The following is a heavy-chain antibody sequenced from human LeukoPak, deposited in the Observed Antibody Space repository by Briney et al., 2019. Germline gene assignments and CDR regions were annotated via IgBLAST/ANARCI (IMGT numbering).Heavy chain of an antibody. J-gene: IGHJ4*02. CDR1: GGSISSGGYY. CDR3: ARFPNDHGVKFDY. Sequence: PSETLSLTCTVSGGSISSGGYYWSWVRQHPEQGLEWIGYIYYSGTAYYNPSLKSRVTMSVDTSKNQFSLKLDSVTAADTAVYYCARFPNDHGVKFDYWGQGTLVTVSS. V-gene: IGHV4-31*03. CDR2: IYYSGTA. D-gene: IGHD4-17*01.